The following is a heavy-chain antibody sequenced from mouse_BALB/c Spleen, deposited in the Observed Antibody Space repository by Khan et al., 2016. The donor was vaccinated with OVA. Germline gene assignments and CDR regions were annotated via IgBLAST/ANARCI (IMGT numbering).Heavy chain of an antibody. CDR1: GYSITSEYT. D-gene: IGHD2-4*01. CDR3: ARKDYYDYDQFPY. CDR2: ISYSGNT. V-gene: IGHV3-2*02. J-gene: IGHJ3*01. Sequence: EVKLEESGPGLVKPSQSLSLTCTVTGYSITSEYTWNWIRQFPGNKLEWMGFISYSGNTRYNPSLKSRISITRDTSKNQFFLQLNSVTSEDTATYYCARKDYYDYDQFPYWGQGTLVTVSA.